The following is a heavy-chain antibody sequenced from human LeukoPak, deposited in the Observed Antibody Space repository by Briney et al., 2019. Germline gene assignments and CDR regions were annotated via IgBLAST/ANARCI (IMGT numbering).Heavy chain of an antibody. CDR1: GYTFTSYG. Sequence: ASVKVSCKASGYTFTSYGISWVRQAPGQGLEWMGWISAYNGNTNYAQTLQGRVTMTTDTSTSTAYMELRSLRSDDTAVYYCARAEYSYGYVEDGLDYWGQGTLVTVSS. CDR3: ARAEYSYGYVEDGLDY. J-gene: IGHJ4*02. V-gene: IGHV1-18*01. D-gene: IGHD5-18*01. CDR2: ISAYNGNT.